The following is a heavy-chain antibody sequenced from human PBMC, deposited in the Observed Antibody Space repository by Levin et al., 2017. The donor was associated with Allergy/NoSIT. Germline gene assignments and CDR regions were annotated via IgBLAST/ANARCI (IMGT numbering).Heavy chain of an antibody. Sequence: SETLSLTCTVSGGSVSDNNYYWVWVRQPPGKGLEWIGIIFYTGTTYYDPSLESRVTISVDTSKNQFALRLSSVTAADTGVYFCARDASRGGLDVWGRGTTVTVSS. V-gene: IGHV4-39*06. CDR2: IFYTGTT. J-gene: IGHJ6*02. CDR1: GGSVSDNNYY. CDR3: ARDASRGGLDV.